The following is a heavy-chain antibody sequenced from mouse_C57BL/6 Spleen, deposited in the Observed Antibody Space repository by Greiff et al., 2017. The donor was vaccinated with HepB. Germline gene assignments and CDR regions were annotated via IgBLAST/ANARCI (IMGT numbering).Heavy chain of an antibody. CDR3: ARELTGTYWYFDV. D-gene: IGHD4-1*01. CDR2: ISSGSSTI. Sequence: EVQLVESGGGLVKPGGSLKLSCAASGFTFSDYGMHWVRQAPEKGLEWVAYISSGSSTIYYADTVKGRFTLSRDNAKNTLFLQMTSLRSEDTAMYYCARELTGTYWYFDVWGTGTTVTVSS. V-gene: IGHV5-17*01. CDR1: GFTFSDYG. J-gene: IGHJ1*03.